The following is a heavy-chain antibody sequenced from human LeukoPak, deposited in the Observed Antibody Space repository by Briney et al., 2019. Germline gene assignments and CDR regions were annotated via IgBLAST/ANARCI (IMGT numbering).Heavy chain of an antibody. J-gene: IGHJ4*02. CDR2: VDPRDGET. Sequence: GATVKVSCKPSGYTFTDYCLHWVQQAPGKGLAWMGRVDPRDGETIYAEKFQGRVTIVADTSTDTSYMELSSLRSEDTAVYYCTTLTENTYGGHDFWGQGTLVTVSS. CDR1: GYTFTDYC. V-gene: IGHV1-69-2*01. D-gene: IGHD1-7*01. CDR3: TTLTENTYGGHDF.